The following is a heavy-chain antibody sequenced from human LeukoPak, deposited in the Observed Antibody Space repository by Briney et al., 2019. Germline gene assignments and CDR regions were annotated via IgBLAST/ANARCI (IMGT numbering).Heavy chain of an antibody. Sequence: ASVTVSCTASGGTFSSYAISWVRQAPGQGLEWMGGIIPIFGTANYAQKFQGRVTITADESTSTAYMELSSLRSEDTAVYYCARGTSGFLIRTNWFDPWGQGTLVTVSS. CDR2: IIPIFGTA. V-gene: IGHV1-69*13. D-gene: IGHD3-10*01. CDR3: ARGTSGFLIRTNWFDP. J-gene: IGHJ5*02. CDR1: GGTFSSYA.